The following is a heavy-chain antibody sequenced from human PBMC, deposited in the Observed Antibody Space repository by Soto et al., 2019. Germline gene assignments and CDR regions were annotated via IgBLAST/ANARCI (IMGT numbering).Heavy chain of an antibody. V-gene: IGHV3-21*01. CDR3: VKEGGRSYDLYSGWFDP. CDR1: GFNFTNYY. J-gene: IGHJ5*02. Sequence: PGGSLRLSCAASGFNFTNYYMNWVRQAPGKGLEWVSCISSTSTYIYYADSVKGRFTISRDNAKNSLYLQMDSLRAEDSAMYYCVKEGGRSYDLYSGWFDPWGQGTLVTVSS. CDR2: ISSTSTYI. D-gene: IGHD5-18*01.